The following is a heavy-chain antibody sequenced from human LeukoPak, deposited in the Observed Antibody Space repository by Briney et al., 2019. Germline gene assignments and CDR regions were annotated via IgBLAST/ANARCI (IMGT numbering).Heavy chain of an antibody. CDR2: IGIDSGNT. Sequence: PGRSLRLSCTASGFTSGDYSLSWVRQAPGEGLEWISYIGIDSGNTHYADSVRGRFVISADRATNSVYLHMTRLRVDDTAVYYCARDFRFAFDNWGQGTLVTVSS. J-gene: IGHJ4*02. D-gene: IGHD3-10*01. V-gene: IGHV3-11*06. CDR1: GFTSGDYS. CDR3: ARDFRFAFDN.